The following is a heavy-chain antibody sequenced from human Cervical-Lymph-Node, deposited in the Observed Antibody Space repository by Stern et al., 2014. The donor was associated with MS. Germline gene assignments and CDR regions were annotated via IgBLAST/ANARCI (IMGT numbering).Heavy chain of an antibody. J-gene: IGHJ4*02. CDR3: AKDISERHYYFDS. Sequence: EVHLVESGGGSVQPGRSLRLSCAASGFTFDGCAMHWVRQAPGKGLEWVSVISWNSNNIGYADSVRGRFTISRDNAKNSLYLQMNGLRPEDTALYYCAKDISERHYYFDSWGEGTLVTVSS. V-gene: IGHV3-9*01. CDR2: ISWNSNNI. D-gene: IGHD3-16*02. CDR1: GFTFDGCA.